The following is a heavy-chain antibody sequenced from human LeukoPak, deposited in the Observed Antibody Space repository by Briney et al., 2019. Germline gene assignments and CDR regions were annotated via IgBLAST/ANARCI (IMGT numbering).Heavy chain of an antibody. V-gene: IGHV5-51*01. Sequence: GESLKISCQVSGYIFTHYWIGWVRQMPGKGLESMGIIYPADSDTTYSPSFQGQVTISVDKSISTVYLQWSSLKASDTAIYYCARRQGCSSTSCPPDYWGQGTLVTVSP. CDR1: GYIFTHYW. CDR3: ARRQGCSSTSCPPDY. D-gene: IGHD2-2*01. CDR2: IYPADSDT. J-gene: IGHJ4*02.